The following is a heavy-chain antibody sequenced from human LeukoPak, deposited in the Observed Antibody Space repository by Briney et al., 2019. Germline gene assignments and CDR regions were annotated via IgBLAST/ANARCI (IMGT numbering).Heavy chain of an antibody. D-gene: IGHD3-3*01. CDR2: IYSDGSA. CDR3: ATTPHSGFGAFDI. Sequence: QPGGSLRLSCAASGFTVSSNYMTWVRQDPGKGLEWVSVIYSDGSAYYADSVKGRFTISRDNSKNTLYLQMNSLRAEDTAVYYCATTPHSGFGAFDIWGQGTIITVSS. J-gene: IGHJ3*02. V-gene: IGHV3-53*01. CDR1: GFTVSSNY.